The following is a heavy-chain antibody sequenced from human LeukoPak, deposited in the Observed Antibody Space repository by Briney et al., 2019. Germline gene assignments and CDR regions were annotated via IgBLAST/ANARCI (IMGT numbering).Heavy chain of an antibody. CDR3: ARWFSVTNSGSRSEYYFDY. Sequence: GAALEISCKGSGSSFTSYWIGWGRQLPGKGLEGGGIIYPGDSDTRYSPSFQGQVTISAAKSISTAYLQWSSLKASDTAMYYCARWFSVTNSGSRSEYYFDYWGQGTLVTVSS. V-gene: IGHV5-51*01. D-gene: IGHD3-10*01. CDR2: IYPGDSDT. J-gene: IGHJ4*02. CDR1: GSSFTSYW.